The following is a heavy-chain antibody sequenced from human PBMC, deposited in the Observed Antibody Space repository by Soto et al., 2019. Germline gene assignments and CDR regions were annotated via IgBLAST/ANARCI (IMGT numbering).Heavy chain of an antibody. CDR1: GGSFSGYY. CDR2: INHSGST. J-gene: IGHJ6*02. V-gene: IGHV4-34*01. CDR3: ARVNGRYSSSSQSYYYYGMDV. D-gene: IGHD6-6*01. Sequence: SLTCAVYGGSFSGYYWGWIRQPPGKGLEWIGEINHSGSTNCNPSLKSRVTISVDTSKNQFSLKLSSVTAADTAVYYCARVNGRYSSSSQSYYYYGMDVWGQGTTVTVSS.